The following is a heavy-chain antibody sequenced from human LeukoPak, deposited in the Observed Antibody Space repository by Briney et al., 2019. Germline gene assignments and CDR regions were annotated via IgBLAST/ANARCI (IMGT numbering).Heavy chain of an antibody. CDR1: GYIFTSYW. CDR2: IYPGDSDT. V-gene: IGHV5-51*01. D-gene: IGHD5-18*01. J-gene: IGHJ4*02. CDR3: ARQWDTAMVIPDY. Sequence: GXSLQISCKGSGYIFTSYWTGWGRQVPGKGLEWMGIIYPGDSDTRDSPSFQGQVTISADKSISTAYLQWSSLGASDTAMYYCARQWDTAMVIPDYWGQGTLVTVSS.